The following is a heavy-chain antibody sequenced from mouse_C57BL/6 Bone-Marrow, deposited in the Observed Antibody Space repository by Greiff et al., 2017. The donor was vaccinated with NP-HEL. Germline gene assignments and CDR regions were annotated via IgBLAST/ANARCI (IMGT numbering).Heavy chain of an antibody. Sequence: VQLQQSGAELARPGASVKLSCKASGYTFTSYGISWVKQRTGQGLEWIGELYPRSGNTYYNEKFQGKATLTAAKSSSTAYMELRSLTSEDSAVYFCARQGLYYGSPYYYAMDYWGQGTSVTVSS. V-gene: IGHV1-81*01. CDR2: LYPRSGNT. J-gene: IGHJ4*01. D-gene: IGHD1-1*01. CDR3: ARQGLYYGSPYYYAMDY. CDR1: GYTFTSYG.